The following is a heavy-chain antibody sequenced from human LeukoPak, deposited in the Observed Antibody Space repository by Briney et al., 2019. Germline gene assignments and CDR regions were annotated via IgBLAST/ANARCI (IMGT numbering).Heavy chain of an antibody. CDR3: QGNEGITVSDPFDV. CDR1: GFVVSDYY. CDR2: ISRSGSPI. J-gene: IGHJ3*01. V-gene: IGHV3-11*04. Sequence: GGSLRLSCAASGFVVSDYYMSWIRQAPGKGLEWLSYISRSGSPIYYADSVKGRFIISRDNANNSLYLQMNSLRAEDTAVYYCQGNEGITVSDPFDVWGQGSMVTVSS. D-gene: IGHD1-1*01.